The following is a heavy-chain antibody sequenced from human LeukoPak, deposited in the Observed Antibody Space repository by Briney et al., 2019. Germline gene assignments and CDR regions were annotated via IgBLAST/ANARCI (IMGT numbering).Heavy chain of an antibody. CDR2: IYSGGSS. CDR1: GGSISSSSYY. V-gene: IGHV4-39*07. CDR3: ARDAGHQLSRRNYYAMDV. J-gene: IGHJ6*02. Sequence: SETLSFTCTVSGGSISSSSYYWGWIRQPPGKELEWIGSIYSGGSSYYNPSLKSRVTISVDTSNNQFSLKVNSVTAADTAVYYCARDAGHQLSRRNYYAMDVWGQGTTVTVSS. D-gene: IGHD1-1*01.